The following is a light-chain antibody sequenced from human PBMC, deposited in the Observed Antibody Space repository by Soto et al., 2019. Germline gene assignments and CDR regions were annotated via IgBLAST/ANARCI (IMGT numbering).Light chain of an antibody. Sequence: QSALTQPRSVSGSPGQSVTISCTGTSSDVGGYNYVSWYQQLPGKAPKFMIYDVDKRPSGVPDRFSGSKSGNTASLTISGLQAEDEADYYCCSYADTYTPDVFGTGTKLTVL. CDR1: SSDVGGYNY. CDR2: DVD. J-gene: IGLJ1*01. V-gene: IGLV2-11*01. CDR3: CSYADTYTPDV.